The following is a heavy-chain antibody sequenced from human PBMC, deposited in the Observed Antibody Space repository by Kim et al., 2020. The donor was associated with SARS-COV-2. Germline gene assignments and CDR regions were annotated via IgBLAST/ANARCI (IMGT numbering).Heavy chain of an antibody. J-gene: IGHJ4*02. Sequence: GGSLRLSCTASGFKFSDYEMHWVRQAPGKGLVWISYISRAGNIIHYADSVKGRFTISRDNAKNALYLQMNGLRVEDTAVYYCARVFGYWGQGALVTVSA. V-gene: IGHV3-48*03. CDR3: ARVFGY. CDR1: GFKFSDYE. D-gene: IGHD3-10*02. CDR2: ISRAGNII.